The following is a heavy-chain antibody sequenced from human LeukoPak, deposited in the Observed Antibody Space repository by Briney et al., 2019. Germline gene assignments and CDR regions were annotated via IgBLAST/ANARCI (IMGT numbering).Heavy chain of an antibody. V-gene: IGHV3-9*01. J-gene: IGHJ4*02. CDR3: AKSQGPNYGSGSSLDY. Sequence: GGSLRLSCAASGFTFDDYAMHWVRQAPGKGLEWVSGISWNSGSIGYADSVKGRFTTSRDNAKNSLYLQMNSLRAEDTALYYCAKSQGPNYGSGSSLDYWGQGTLVTVSS. CDR1: GFTFDDYA. D-gene: IGHD3-10*01. CDR2: ISWNSGSI.